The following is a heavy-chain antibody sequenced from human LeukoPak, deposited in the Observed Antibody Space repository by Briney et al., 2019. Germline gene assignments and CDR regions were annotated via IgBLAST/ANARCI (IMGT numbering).Heavy chain of an antibody. V-gene: IGHV3-23*01. CDR2: ISGSGGST. Sequence: GGSLRLSCAASGFTFSSYWMHWVRQAPGKGLEWVSAISGSGGSTYYADSVKGRFTISRDNSKNTLYLQMNSLRAEDTAVYYCAKGSHIAARPEVVGLLFDPWGQGTLVTVSS. J-gene: IGHJ5*02. CDR1: GFTFSSYW. CDR3: AKGSHIAARPEVVGLLFDP. D-gene: IGHD6-6*01.